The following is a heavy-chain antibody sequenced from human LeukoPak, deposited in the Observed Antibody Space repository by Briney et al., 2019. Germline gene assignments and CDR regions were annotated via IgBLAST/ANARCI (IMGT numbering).Heavy chain of an antibody. CDR2: ITSNGGTT. J-gene: IGHJ3*02. CDR1: GFSLSTYD. D-gene: IGHD6-19*01. V-gene: IGHV3-64*01. Sequence: GGSLRLSCVASGFSLSTYDMYWVRQAPGRGLEYVSAITSNGGTTYYANSVKGRFTISRDNSKNTLYLQMNSLRPEDTAVFYCAKPPGYSSGWPSDAFDIWGQGTMVTVSS. CDR3: AKPPGYSSGWPSDAFDI.